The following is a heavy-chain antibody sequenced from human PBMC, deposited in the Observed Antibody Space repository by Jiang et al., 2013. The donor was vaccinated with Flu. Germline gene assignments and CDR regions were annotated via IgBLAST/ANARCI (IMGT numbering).Heavy chain of an antibody. CDR2: INTNTGNP. D-gene: IGHD6-19*01. V-gene: IGHV7-4-1*02. CDR1: GYTFTTYA. Sequence: QSGSELKKPGASVKVSCKPSGYTFTTYAMNWVRQAPGQGLEWMGWINTNTGNPKYAQGFTGRFVFSLDTSVSTAYLQISGLRAEDTAVYYCARGGRAGSTGWYDYFEYWGQGTLVTVSS. J-gene: IGHJ4*02. CDR3: ARGGRAGSTGWYDYFEY.